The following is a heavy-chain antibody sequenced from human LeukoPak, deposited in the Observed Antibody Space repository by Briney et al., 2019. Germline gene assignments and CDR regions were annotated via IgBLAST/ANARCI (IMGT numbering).Heavy chain of an antibody. CDR3: AREGGGSIFDY. J-gene: IGHJ4*02. D-gene: IGHD3-10*01. V-gene: IGHV4-59*01. CDR2: IYYSGST. Sequence: SETLSLTCTVSGGSISSYYWSWIRQPPGKGLEWIGYIYYSGSTNYNPSLKSRVTISVDTSKNQFSLDLSSVTAADTAVYYCAREGGGSIFDYWGQGTLVTVSS. CDR1: GGSISSYY.